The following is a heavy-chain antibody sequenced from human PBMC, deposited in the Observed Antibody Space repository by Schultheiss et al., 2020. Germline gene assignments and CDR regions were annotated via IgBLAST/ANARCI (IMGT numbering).Heavy chain of an antibody. CDR1: GGSISSGGYY. CDR2: IYYSGST. J-gene: IGHJ5*02. Sequence: LSLTCTVSGGSISSGGYYWSWIRQHPGKGLEWIGYIYYSGSTYYNPSLKSRVTISVDTSKNQFSLKLSSVTAADTAVYYCAREGSGSSGDNWFDPWGQGTLVTVSS. D-gene: IGHD3-22*01. CDR3: AREGSGSSGDNWFDP. V-gene: IGHV4-31*03.